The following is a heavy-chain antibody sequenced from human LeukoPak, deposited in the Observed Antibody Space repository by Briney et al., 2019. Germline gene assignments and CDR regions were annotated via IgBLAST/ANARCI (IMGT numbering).Heavy chain of an antibody. CDR1: GFTFSSYA. J-gene: IGHJ4*02. CDR2: ISGSGGST. Sequence: GGSLRLSCAASGFTFSSYAMSWVRQAPGKGLEWVSAISGSGGSTYYADSVKGRFTISRDNSKNTLYLQMNSLRAEDTAVYYCATMTYYDFWIGYPDSDYWGQGTLVTVSS. D-gene: IGHD3-3*01. V-gene: IGHV3-23*01. CDR3: ATMTYYDFWIGYPDSDY.